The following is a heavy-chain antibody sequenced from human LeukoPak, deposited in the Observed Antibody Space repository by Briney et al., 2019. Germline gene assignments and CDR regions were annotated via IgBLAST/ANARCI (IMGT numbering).Heavy chain of an antibody. Sequence: ASVKVSCKASGYTFTGYYMHWVRQAPGQGLEWMGWINPNSGGTNYAQKFQGRVTMTRDTSISTAYMELSRLRSDDTAVYYCARDNQLVAYYYHYMDVWGKGTTVTVSS. V-gene: IGHV1-2*02. D-gene: IGHD6-6*01. CDR1: GYTFTGYY. CDR2: INPNSGGT. J-gene: IGHJ6*03. CDR3: ARDNQLVAYYYHYMDV.